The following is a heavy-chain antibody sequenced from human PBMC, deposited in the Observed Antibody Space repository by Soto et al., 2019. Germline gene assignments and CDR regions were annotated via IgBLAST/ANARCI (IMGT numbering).Heavy chain of an antibody. V-gene: IGHV3-23*01. D-gene: IGHD2-2*01. J-gene: IGHJ4*02. CDR2: ITGGGDNT. CDR1: GFTFSSYA. CDR3: AKGSKGFDY. Sequence: EVQLLESGGGLVQPGGPLRLSCAASGFTFSSYAMTWVRQAPGKGLEWVSAITGGGDNTYYADSVKGRFTISRDNFKNTLYRQMNSLRDEDTATYYCAKGSKGFDYWGQGTLVTVSS.